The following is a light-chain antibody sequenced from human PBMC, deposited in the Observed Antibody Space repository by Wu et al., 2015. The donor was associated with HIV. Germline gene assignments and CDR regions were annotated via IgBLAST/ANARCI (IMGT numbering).Light chain of an antibody. CDR2: AGS. J-gene: IGKJ5*01. V-gene: IGKV3-11*01. CDR1: QSVGTS. CDR3: QESSKGPLT. Sequence: EIVLTQSPATLSLSLRERAILSCRASQSVGTSLAWLQHRPGQAPKFLINAGSNRVTGIPARFSVTGSGTDFTLIISSLEPEDFAIYYCQESSKGPLTFGQGTRL.